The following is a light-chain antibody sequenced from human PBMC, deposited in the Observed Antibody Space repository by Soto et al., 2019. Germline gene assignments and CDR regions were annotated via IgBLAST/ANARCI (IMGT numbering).Light chain of an antibody. CDR1: SSDVGGYNY. J-gene: IGLJ1*01. Sequence: QSALTQPASVSGSPGQSITISCTGTSSDVGGYNYVSWYQQHPGKAPKLVIYEVTKRPSGVSNRFSGSKSGNTASLTISGLQADDEGDYYCQSYDSTLSARYVFGTGTKLTVL. V-gene: IGLV2-14*01. CDR3: QSYDSTLSARYV. CDR2: EVT.